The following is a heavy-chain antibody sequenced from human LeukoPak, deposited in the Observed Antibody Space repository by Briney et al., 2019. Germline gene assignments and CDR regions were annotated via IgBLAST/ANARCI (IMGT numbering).Heavy chain of an antibody. D-gene: IGHD3-9*01. CDR2: IKQDGSEQ. J-gene: IGHJ4*02. V-gene: IGHV3-7*01. CDR3: AKDFDWSFDY. CDR1: GSTFSSYW. Sequence: PGRSLRPSCAASGSTFSSYWTSWVRQAQGKGLEWVANIKQDGSEQHYVDSVKGRFTIYRDNAKNSLYLQMNSLRAEDTAVYYCAKDFDWSFDYWGQGTLVTASS.